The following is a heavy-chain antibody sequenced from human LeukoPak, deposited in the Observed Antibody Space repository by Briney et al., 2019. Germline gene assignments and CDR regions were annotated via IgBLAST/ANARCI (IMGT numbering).Heavy chain of an antibody. CDR3: ARPRGWPYYYDSSGYYGFGAFDI. CDR1: GYSFTSYW. Sequence: GESLQISCKGSGYSFTSYWIGWVRQMPGNRLEWMGIIYPGDSDTRYSPSFQGQVTISADKSISTAYLQWSSLKASDTAMYYCARPRGWPYYYDSSGYYGFGAFDIWGQGTMVTVSS. CDR2: IYPGDSDT. D-gene: IGHD3-22*01. J-gene: IGHJ3*02. V-gene: IGHV5-51*01.